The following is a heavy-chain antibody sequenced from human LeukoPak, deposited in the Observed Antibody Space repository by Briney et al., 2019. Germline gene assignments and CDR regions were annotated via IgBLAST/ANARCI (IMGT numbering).Heavy chain of an antibody. D-gene: IGHD5-24*01. CDR2: INHSGST. V-gene: IGHV4-34*01. J-gene: IGHJ4*02. CDR1: GGSFSGYY. Sequence: SETLSLTCAVYGGSFSGYYWSWIRQPPGKGLEWIGEINHSGSTNYNPSLKSRVTISVDTSKNQFSLKLSSVTAADTAVYYCARHGRWLQPYSDYWGQGTLVTVSS. CDR3: ARHGRWLQPYSDY.